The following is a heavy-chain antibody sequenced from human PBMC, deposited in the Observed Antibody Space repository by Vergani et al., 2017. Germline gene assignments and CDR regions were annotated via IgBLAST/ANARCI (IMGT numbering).Heavy chain of an antibody. Sequence: QVQLVQSGAEVKKPGSSVKVSCKASGGTFSSYAISWVRQAPGQGLEWMGRIIPILGIANYAQKFQGSVTITEDKSTGTAYMELSSLRSEDTAVYYCARAGYYCGWGSYYSPPGDAGGVWGKGTTVTVSS. V-gene: IGHV1-69*04. CDR2: IIPILGIA. J-gene: IGHJ6*04. D-gene: IGHD3-10*01. CDR3: ARAGYYCGWGSYYSPPGDAGGV. CDR1: GGTFSSYA.